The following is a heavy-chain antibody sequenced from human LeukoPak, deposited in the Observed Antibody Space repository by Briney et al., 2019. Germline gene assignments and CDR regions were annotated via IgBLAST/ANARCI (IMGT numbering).Heavy chain of an antibody. CDR2: IKQDGSEK. V-gene: IGHV3-7*01. CDR3: ARDSYYDYVWGSPDY. Sequence: GGSLRLSCAASGFTFSCYRMSWVRQAPGKGLEWVANIKQDGSEKYYVDSVKGRFTISRDNAKNSLYLQMNSLRAEDTAVYYCARDSYYDYVWGSPDYWGQGTLVTVSS. J-gene: IGHJ4*02. CDR1: GFTFSCYR. D-gene: IGHD3-16*01.